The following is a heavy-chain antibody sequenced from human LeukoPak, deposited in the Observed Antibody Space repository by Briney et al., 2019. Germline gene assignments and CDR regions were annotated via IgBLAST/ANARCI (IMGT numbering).Heavy chain of an antibody. CDR1: GDSISSYY. V-gene: IGHV4-59*01. Sequence: SETLSLTCTVSGDSISSYYWSWIRQPPGKGLEWIGYIYHSGSANYNPSLKSRVTISADTSKDQFSLKLASVTAADTAVYYCATGYSSTWYYFDYWGQGTLVPVSS. J-gene: IGHJ4*02. D-gene: IGHD6-13*01. CDR2: IYHSGSA. CDR3: ATGYSSTWYYFDY.